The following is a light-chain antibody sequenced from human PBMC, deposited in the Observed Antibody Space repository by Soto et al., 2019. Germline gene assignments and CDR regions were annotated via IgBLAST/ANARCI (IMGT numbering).Light chain of an antibody. J-gene: IGLJ1*01. CDR1: SSNIGAGYD. Sequence: QSVLTQPPSVSGAPGQRVTISCTGSSSNIGAGYDVHWYQQLPGTAPKLLIYGNSNRPSGVPDRFSGSKSGTSASLAITGLQAEDEADYYCSSYTSSSPFFGTGTKLTVL. CDR3: SSYTSSSPF. CDR2: GNS. V-gene: IGLV1-40*01.